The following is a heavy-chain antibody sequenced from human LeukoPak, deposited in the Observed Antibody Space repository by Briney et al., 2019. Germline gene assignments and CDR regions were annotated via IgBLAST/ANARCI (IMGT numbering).Heavy chain of an antibody. J-gene: IGHJ4*02. CDR1: GFTFSSYS. D-gene: IGHD5-12*01. Sequence: GGSLGLSCAASGFTFSSYSMNWVRQAPGKGLEWVSSISSSSSYIYYADSVKGRFTISRDNAKNSLYLQMNSLRAEDTAVYYCARDNDSGYDPRFDYWGQGTLVTVSS. V-gene: IGHV3-21*01. CDR2: ISSSSSYI. CDR3: ARDNDSGYDPRFDY.